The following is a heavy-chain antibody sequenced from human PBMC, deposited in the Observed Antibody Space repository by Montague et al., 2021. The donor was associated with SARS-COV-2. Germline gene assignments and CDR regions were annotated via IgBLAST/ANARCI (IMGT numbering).Heavy chain of an antibody. J-gene: IGHJ6*02. Sequence: PALVKPTQTLTLTCTFSGFSLSTSGMCVSWIRQPPGKALEWLARIDWDDDKYYSTSPKTRLTISKDTSKNQVVLTMTNMDPVDTATYYCARIKYDILTGYYYGMDVWGQGTTVTVSS. CDR1: GFSLSTSGMC. V-gene: IGHV2-70*11. CDR3: ARIKYDILTGYYYGMDV. D-gene: IGHD3-9*01. CDR2: IDWDDDK.